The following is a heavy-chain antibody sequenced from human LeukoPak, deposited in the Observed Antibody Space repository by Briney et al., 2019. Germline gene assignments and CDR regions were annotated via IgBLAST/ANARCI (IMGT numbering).Heavy chain of an antibody. J-gene: IGHJ4*02. CDR1: GFTFSSYA. CDR3: AKDSGVGAHY. V-gene: IGHV3-23*01. Sequence: GGSLRLSCAASGFTFSSYAMHWVRQAPGKGLEWVSAISGNGGRTYYADSVKGRFTISRDNSKNTLYLQMNSLRAEDTAVYYCAKDSGVGAHYWGQGTLVTVSS. D-gene: IGHD1-26*01. CDR2: ISGNGGRT.